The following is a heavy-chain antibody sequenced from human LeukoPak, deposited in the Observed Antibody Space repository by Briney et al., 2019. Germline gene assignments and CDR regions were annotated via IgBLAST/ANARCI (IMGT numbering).Heavy chain of an antibody. CDR1: GGSIRSSSYY. J-gene: IGHJ5*02. V-gene: IGHV4-39*02. CDR2: IYYSGST. Sequence: SETLSLTYTVSGGSIRSSSYYWGWIRQPPGKGLEWIGSIYYSGSTYSNPSLKSRVTISVDTSKNQFSLKLSSVTAVDTAVYYCARDRADGSGSYRWFDPWGQGTLVTVSS. D-gene: IGHD3-10*01. CDR3: ARDRADGSGSYRWFDP.